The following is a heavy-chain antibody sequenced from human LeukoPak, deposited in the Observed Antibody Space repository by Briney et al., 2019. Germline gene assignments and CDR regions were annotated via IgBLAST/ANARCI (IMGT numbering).Heavy chain of an antibody. D-gene: IGHD3-10*01. Sequence: ASVKVSCKASGYTFTGYYIHWVRQAPGQGLEWVGWINPHSGGTGYAQNFQGRVTMTRETSISTAYMDLSSLRSDDTAFYYCARDSNYYGSGSYYNSDSWGQGILVTVSS. CDR2: INPHSGGT. CDR1: GYTFTGYY. V-gene: IGHV1-2*02. CDR3: ARDSNYYGSGSYYNSDS. J-gene: IGHJ4*02.